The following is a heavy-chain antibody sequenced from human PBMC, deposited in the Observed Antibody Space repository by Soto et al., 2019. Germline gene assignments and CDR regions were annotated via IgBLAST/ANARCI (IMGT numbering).Heavy chain of an antibody. J-gene: IGHJ4*02. CDR2: INHNEST. V-gene: IGHV4-34*01. D-gene: IGHD6-6*01. CDR3: ASATGVAAARSFDS. Sequence: SETLSLTCTAYGGSFSDYSWTWIRQPPGKGLEWIGQINHNESTYYNPSLKSRVTISVDTSKNQFSLKLTSVTAADTAVYYCASATGVAAARSFDSWGQGSLVTVSS. CDR1: GGSFSDYS.